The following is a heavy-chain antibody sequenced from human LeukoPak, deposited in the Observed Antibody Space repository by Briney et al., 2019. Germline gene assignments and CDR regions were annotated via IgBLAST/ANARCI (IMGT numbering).Heavy chain of an antibody. V-gene: IGHV1-8*01. CDR1: GYTFTSYD. CDR2: MNPNTGNS. CDR3: ARKTCSSTSCLHP. Sequence: GASVKVSCKASGYTFTSYDINWARQAAGQGLEWMGWMNPNTGNSGYAQKFQGRVTMTRDTSTDTAYMELSSLGSDDTAVYYCARKTCSSTSCLHPWGQGTLATVSS. D-gene: IGHD2-2*01. J-gene: IGHJ5*02.